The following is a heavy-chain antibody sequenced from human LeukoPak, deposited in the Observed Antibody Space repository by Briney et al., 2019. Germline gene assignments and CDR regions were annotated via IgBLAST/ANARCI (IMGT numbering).Heavy chain of an antibody. J-gene: IGHJ1*01. CDR2: INPNSGDT. CDR3: AREWGRTSYIQF. CDR1: GYTSTGYY. Sequence: ASVKVSCKASGYTSTGYYIHWVRQAPGQGLEWMGWINPNSGDTNYAQKFQGRVTMTTDTSISTAYMDLSRQRSDDTAVYYCAREWGRTSYIQFWGQGTLVTVSS. V-gene: IGHV1-2*02. D-gene: IGHD2-2*01.